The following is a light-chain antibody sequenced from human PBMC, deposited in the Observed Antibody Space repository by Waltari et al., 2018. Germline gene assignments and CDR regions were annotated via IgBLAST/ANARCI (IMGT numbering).Light chain of an antibody. CDR3: QQRNNWPLS. CDR1: QSVSSSY. Sequence: EIVLTQSPGTLSLSPGERATLSCRASQSVSSSYLAWYQQKPGQAPRLLIYDTSNRATGIPARFSGSGSETDFTLTISSLEPEDFAVYYCQQRNNWPLSFGGGTKVEIK. V-gene: IGKV3D-20*02. CDR2: DTS. J-gene: IGKJ4*01.